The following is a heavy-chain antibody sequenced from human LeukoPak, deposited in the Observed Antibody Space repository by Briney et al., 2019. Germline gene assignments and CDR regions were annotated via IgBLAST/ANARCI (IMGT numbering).Heavy chain of an antibody. V-gene: IGHV4-59*01. D-gene: IGHD6-19*01. CDR1: GGSISSFY. Sequence: PSETLSLTCTVSGGSISSFYWTWIRQPPGKGLEWIGYFYYSGGTNYNPSLKSRVTISVDTSKNQLSLKLNSETAADTAVYYCALGTGWYLNFDYWGQGTLVTVSS. CDR3: ALGTGWYLNFDY. J-gene: IGHJ4*02. CDR2: FYYSGGT.